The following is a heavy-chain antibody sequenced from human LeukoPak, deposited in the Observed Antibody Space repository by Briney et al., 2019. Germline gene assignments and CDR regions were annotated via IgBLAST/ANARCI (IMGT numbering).Heavy chain of an antibody. CDR1: GYSFTSYW. V-gene: IGHV5-51*01. Sequence: GESLKISCKGSGYSFTSYWIGWVRQMPGKGLEWMGIIYPGDSDTRYSPSFQGQVTISADKSIGTAYLQWSSLKASDTAMYYCARGPYCSSTSCSQPNWFDPWGQGTLVTVSS. CDR3: ARGPYCSSTSCSQPNWFDP. D-gene: IGHD2-2*01. CDR2: IYPGDSDT. J-gene: IGHJ5*02.